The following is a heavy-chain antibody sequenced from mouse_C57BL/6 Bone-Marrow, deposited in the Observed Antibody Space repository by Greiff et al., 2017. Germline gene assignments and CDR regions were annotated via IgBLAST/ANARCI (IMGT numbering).Heavy chain of an antibody. D-gene: IGHD1-1*01. CDR2: IDPSDSYT. CDR1: GYTFTSYW. CDR3: ARSFYYYGSSAWFAY. J-gene: IGHJ3*01. Sequence: VQLQQPGAELVMPGASVTLSCKASGYTFTSYWMHWVKQRPGQGLEWIGEIDPSDSYTNYNQKFKGKSTLTVDKSSSTAYMQLSSLTSEDSGVYYGARSFYYYGSSAWFAYWGQGTLVTVSA. V-gene: IGHV1-69*01.